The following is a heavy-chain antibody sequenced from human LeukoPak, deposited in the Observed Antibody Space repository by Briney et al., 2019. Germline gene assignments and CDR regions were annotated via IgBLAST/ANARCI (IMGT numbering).Heavy chain of an antibody. J-gene: IGHJ4*02. CDR1: GGTFSSYA. CDR2: IIPIFSTA. Sequence: ASVKVSCKASGGTFSSYAISWVRQAPGQGLEWMGGIIPIFSTANYAQKFQGRVTITADESTSTAYMELSSLRSEDTAVYYCTRGPYSGSYKPEYFDYWGQGTLVTVSS. D-gene: IGHD1-26*01. CDR3: TRGPYSGSYKPEYFDY. V-gene: IGHV1-69*13.